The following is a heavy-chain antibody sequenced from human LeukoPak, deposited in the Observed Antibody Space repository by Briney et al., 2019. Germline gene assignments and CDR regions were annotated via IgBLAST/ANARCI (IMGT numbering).Heavy chain of an antibody. CDR2: ISAYNGNT. V-gene: IGHV1-18*01. CDR3: ARDRKYGGYFDY. Sequence: GASXKVSCKASGYTFTSYGISWVRQALGQGLEWMGWISAYNGNTNYAQKLQGRVTMTTDTSTSTAYMELRSLRSDDTAVYYCARDRKYGGYFDYWGQGTLVTVSS. J-gene: IGHJ4*02. CDR1: GYTFTSYG. D-gene: IGHD4/OR15-4a*01.